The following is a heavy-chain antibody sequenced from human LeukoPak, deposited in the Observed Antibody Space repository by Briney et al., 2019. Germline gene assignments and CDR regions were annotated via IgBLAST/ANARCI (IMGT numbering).Heavy chain of an antibody. CDR3: AKARPYSSSYHYMDV. D-gene: IGHD6-13*01. CDR2: ISSSGGSI. CDR1: AFTFSTYN. V-gene: IGHV3-48*04. J-gene: IGHJ6*03. Sequence: GGSLRLSCAASAFTFSTYNMNWVRQAPGKGLEWVSYISSSGGSIYYADSVKGRFTISRDNAKNSLYLQMNSLRAEDTAVYYCAKARPYSSSYHYMDVWGKGTTVTISS.